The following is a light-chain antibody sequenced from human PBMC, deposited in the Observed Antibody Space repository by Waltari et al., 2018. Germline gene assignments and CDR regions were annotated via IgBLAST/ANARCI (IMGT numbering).Light chain of an antibody. CDR2: EVN. V-gene: IGLV2-23*02. CDR1: SSDVWTFGP. CDR3: CSYAGSFRHVL. J-gene: IGLJ2*01. Sequence: SAPAQPAPVSGSPGQSINHSRSGYSSDVWTFGPVSLYQQHPDKAPKVIIYEVNKRPSGISNRFSGSKSDNTASLTISGLQAEDEAHYYCCSYAGSFRHVLFGGGTKLTVL.